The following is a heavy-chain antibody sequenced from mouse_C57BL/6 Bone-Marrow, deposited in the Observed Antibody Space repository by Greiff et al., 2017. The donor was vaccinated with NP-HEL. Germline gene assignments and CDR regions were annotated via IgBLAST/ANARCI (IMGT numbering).Heavy chain of an antibody. Sequence: DVMLVESGGGLVKPGGSLKLSCAASGFTFSSYAMSWVRQTPEKRLEWVATISDGGSYTYYPDNVKGRFTISRDNAKNNLYLQMSHLKSEDTAMYYCARPGAVPWFAYWGQGTLVTVSA. CDR1: GFTFSSYA. D-gene: IGHD3-3*01. J-gene: IGHJ3*01. V-gene: IGHV5-4*03. CDR2: ISDGGSYT. CDR3: ARPGAVPWFAY.